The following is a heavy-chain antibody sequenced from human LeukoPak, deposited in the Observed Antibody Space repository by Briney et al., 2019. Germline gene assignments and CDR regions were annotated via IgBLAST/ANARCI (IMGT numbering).Heavy chain of an antibody. D-gene: IGHD2-15*01. V-gene: IGHV3-33*01. CDR1: GFTFGGYG. J-gene: IGHJ4*02. Sequence: GGSLRLSCAASGFTFGGYGMHWVRQPPGEGLEWVAAIWYDGSNKYYADSVKGRFTVSRDNSKNTLYLQMNSLRGEDTAVYYCARDIVASGGRYFDHWGQGTLVTVSS. CDR3: ARDIVASGGRYFDH. CDR2: IWYDGSNK.